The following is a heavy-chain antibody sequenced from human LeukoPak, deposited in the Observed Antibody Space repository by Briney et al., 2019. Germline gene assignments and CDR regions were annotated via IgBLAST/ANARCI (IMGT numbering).Heavy chain of an antibody. J-gene: IGHJ4*02. D-gene: IGHD4/OR15-4a*01. CDR1: GFTFSSYE. CDR3: ARGVLSCCFNY. V-gene: IGHV3-48*03. Sequence: GGSLRLSCAASGFTFSSYEMNWVRQAPGKGLEWVSYISSSGSAIYYADSVKGRFTISRDNAKNSLYLQMSSLRAEDTAVYYCARGVLSCCFNYWGRGTLVTVSS. CDR2: ISSSGSAI.